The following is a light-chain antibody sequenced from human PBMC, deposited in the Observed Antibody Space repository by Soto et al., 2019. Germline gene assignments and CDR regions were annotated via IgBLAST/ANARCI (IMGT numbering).Light chain of an antibody. J-gene: IGKJ5*01. V-gene: IGKV3-20*01. CDR2: DAS. CDR1: QSVSSN. CDR3: HQYGTSPTT. Sequence: ELVMTQSPATLSVAPEERDTLPCKASQSVSSNLAWYQQRHGQAPRVIIYDASNRATGIPARFSGSGYGTDVNLTISRLETEDFVVYICHQYGTSPTTFGQGTRLEIK.